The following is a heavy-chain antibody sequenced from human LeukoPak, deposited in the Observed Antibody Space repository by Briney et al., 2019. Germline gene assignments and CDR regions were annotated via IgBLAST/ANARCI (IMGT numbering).Heavy chain of an antibody. V-gene: IGHV4-34*01. CDR3: ARGYYYYMDV. Sequence: SETLSLTCAVYGGSFSGYYWSWIRQPPGKGLEWIGEINHSGSTNYNPPLKSRVTISVDTSKNQFSLKLSSVTAADTAVYYCARGYYYYMDVWGKGTTVTVSS. CDR2: INHSGST. J-gene: IGHJ6*03. CDR1: GGSFSGYY.